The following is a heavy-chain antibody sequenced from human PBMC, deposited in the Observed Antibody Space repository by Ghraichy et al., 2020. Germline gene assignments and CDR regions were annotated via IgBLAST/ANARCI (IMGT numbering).Heavy chain of an antibody. D-gene: IGHD4-17*01. CDR3: AKAYYDPNPYTVTMYYYYYGMDV. CDR2: ISGSGGST. V-gene: IGHV3-23*01. CDR1: GFTFSSYA. Sequence: GALRLSCAASGFTFSSYAMSWVRQAPGKGLEWVSAISGSGGSTYYADSVKGRFTISRDNSKNTLYLQMNSLRAEDTAVYYCAKAYYDPNPYTVTMYYYYYGMDVWGQGTTVTVSS. J-gene: IGHJ6*02.